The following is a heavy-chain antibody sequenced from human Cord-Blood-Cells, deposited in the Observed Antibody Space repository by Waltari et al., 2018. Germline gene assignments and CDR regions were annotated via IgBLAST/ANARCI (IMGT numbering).Heavy chain of an antibody. Sequence: QVQLVQSGAEVKKPGASVRVSCKASGYTFTGYYMHWVRQAPGQGLEWMGWINPNSGGTNYAQKLQSRVTMTREPSISTAYMELSRLRSDDTAVYYCARDRGDYWGQGTLVTVSS. J-gene: IGHJ4*02. CDR3: ARDRGDY. V-gene: IGHV1-2*02. CDR2: INPNSGGT. CDR1: GYTFTGYY. D-gene: IGHD1-26*01.